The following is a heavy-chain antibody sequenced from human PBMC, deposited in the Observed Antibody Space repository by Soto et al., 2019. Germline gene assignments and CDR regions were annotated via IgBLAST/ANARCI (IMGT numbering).Heavy chain of an antibody. J-gene: IGHJ4*02. D-gene: IGHD1-1*01. Sequence: GGSLRLSCAASGFTFSNYWINWVRQAPGEGLEWVANINEHGSEMHYVDSAKGRFTISRDNAKNSVYLQMNSLRAEDTAVYYCLSFWTDSWGQGSLVTVSS. CDR3: LSFWTDS. CDR1: GFTFSNYW. CDR2: INEHGSEM. V-gene: IGHV3-7*03.